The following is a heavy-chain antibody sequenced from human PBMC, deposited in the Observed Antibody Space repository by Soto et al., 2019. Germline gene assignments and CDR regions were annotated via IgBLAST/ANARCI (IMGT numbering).Heavy chain of an antibody. CDR2: INSGSSTI. J-gene: IGHJ5*02. CDR1: GFRFSSYS. V-gene: IGHV3-48*02. CDR3: ARDGGNWFDP. D-gene: IGHD3-3*01. Sequence: GGSQRLSCVASGFRFSSYSRNWVRQAPGKGLEWVSHINSGSSTIYYADSVKGRFTISRDSDKNSLYLQMNSLRDEDTAVYYCARDGGNWFDPWGQGTLVTVSS.